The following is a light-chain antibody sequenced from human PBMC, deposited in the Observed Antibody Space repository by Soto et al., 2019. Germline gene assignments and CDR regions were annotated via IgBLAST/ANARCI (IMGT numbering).Light chain of an antibody. CDR2: DVN. CDR1: SSDVGHYNY. J-gene: IGLJ2*01. CDR3: CSYTSSSTRI. Sequence: QSVLTQPASVSGSPGQSITISCTGTSSDVGHYNYVSWYQQYPGKATKLMLYDVNTRPSGVSNRFSGSKYGNKASLTISGLQAEDEADYYCCSYTSSSTRIFGGGTKLTV. V-gene: IGLV2-14*01.